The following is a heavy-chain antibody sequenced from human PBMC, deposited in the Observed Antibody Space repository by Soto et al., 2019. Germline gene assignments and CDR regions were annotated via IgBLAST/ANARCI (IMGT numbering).Heavy chain of an antibody. CDR2: IHSSGVT. J-gene: IGHJ4*02. Sequence: PSETLSLTCTVSGASIKSRNYFWGRIRQPPGKGLEFVGSIHSSGVTYYNPSLKSRVTVSVDLSNSHFSLSLKSLTATDTAVYYCGRLAEAATGHTDFDFWGQGTLVTVSS. CDR1: GASIKSRNYF. D-gene: IGHD2-15*01. CDR3: GRLAEAATGHTDFDF. V-gene: IGHV4-39*02.